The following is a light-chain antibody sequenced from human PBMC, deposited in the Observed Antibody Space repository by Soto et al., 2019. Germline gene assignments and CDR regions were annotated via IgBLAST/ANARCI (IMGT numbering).Light chain of an antibody. J-gene: IGKJ1*01. V-gene: IGKV1-39*01. Sequence: DIQMTQSPSSLSASVGDRVTITCRASRHISIYLNWYQQRPGTAPKLLIFAASSLQSGVPSRFSGNGTGTEVTLTLTSLQSEDFALYYCHQYNFWPTFGQGTQVEIK. CDR3: HQYNFWPT. CDR1: RHISIY. CDR2: AAS.